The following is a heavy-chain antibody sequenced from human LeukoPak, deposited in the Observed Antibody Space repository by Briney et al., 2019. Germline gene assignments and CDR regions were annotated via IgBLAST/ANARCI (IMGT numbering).Heavy chain of an antibody. CDR2: INTDGSST. Sequence: GGSLRLSCAASGFTFSSYWMHWVRQAPGTGLVWVSRINTDGSSTSYADSVKGRFTISRDNAKNTLYLQMNSLRAEDTAVYYCARDGAKLRFWTRFGYYYYMDVWGKGTTVTVSS. V-gene: IGHV3-74*01. CDR3: ARDGAKLRFWTRFGYYYYMDV. D-gene: IGHD3-3*01. J-gene: IGHJ6*03. CDR1: GFTFSSYW.